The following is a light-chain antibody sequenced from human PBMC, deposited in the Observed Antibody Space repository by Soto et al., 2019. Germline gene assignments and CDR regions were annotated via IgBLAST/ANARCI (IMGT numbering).Light chain of an antibody. CDR2: RNN. CDR1: SSNIGSDY. Sequence: QSVLTHPPSASGTPGQSVTISCSGSSSNIGSDYVHWYQQFPGTAPKVLIYRNNQRPSGVPDRFSGSKSGTSASLAISGPRSEDEADYFCAAWDNSLSGWVFGGGTKVTVL. CDR3: AAWDNSLSGWV. J-gene: IGLJ3*02. V-gene: IGLV1-47*01.